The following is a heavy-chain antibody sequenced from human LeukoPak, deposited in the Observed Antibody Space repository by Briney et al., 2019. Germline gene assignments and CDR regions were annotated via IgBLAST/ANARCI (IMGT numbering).Heavy chain of an antibody. J-gene: IGHJ4*02. D-gene: IGHD5-12*01. CDR1: GDSSTGYY. Sequence: ASVKVSCKASGDSSTGYYMHWVRQAPGQGLEWMGWINPNSGGTNYVQKFQGRVTMTGDTSISTAYMELSRLRSDDTAVYYCARGQPWWDSGYDGDKFDYWGQGTLVTVSS. CDR2: INPNSGGT. V-gene: IGHV1-2*02. CDR3: ARGQPWWDSGYDGDKFDY.